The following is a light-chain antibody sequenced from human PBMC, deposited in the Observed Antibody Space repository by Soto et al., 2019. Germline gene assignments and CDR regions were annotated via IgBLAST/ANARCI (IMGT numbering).Light chain of an antibody. CDR2: DAS. V-gene: IGKV3-20*01. CDR1: QSVSSTY. Sequence: EIVLTQSPGTLSLSPGERATLSCRASQSVSSTYLAWYQQKPGQAPRLLIYDASSRATGIPDRFSGSGSGTDFTLTITRLEPEDFAVYYCQPYGRSPLTFGQGTKVEIK. J-gene: IGKJ1*01. CDR3: QPYGRSPLT.